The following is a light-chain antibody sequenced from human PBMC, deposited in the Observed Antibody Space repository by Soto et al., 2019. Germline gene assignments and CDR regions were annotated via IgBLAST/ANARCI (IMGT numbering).Light chain of an antibody. V-gene: IGLV2-18*02. CDR2: EVT. Sequence: QSALTQPPSVSGSPGQSVTISCTGTSSDVGGYNRVSWYQQPPGTAPKLMIYEVTNRPLGVPNRFSGSKSGNTASLTISGLQAEDEADYYCSSYTISSTFVFGGGTKLTVL. CDR3: SSYTISSTFV. CDR1: SSDVGGYNR. J-gene: IGLJ2*01.